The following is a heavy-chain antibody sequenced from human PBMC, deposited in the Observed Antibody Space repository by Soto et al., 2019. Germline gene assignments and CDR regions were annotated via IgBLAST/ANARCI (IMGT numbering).Heavy chain of an antibody. V-gene: IGHV1-18*01. CDR1: GYTFTSYG. CDR3: ALNRFLEWLSYFDY. CDR2: ISAYNGNT. J-gene: IGHJ4*02. D-gene: IGHD3-3*01. Sequence: ASVKVSCQASGYTFTSYGISWGRQAPGQGLEWMGWISAYNGNTNYAQKLQGRVTMTTDTSTSTAYMELRSLRSDDTAVYYCALNRFLEWLSYFDYWGQGTLVTVSS.